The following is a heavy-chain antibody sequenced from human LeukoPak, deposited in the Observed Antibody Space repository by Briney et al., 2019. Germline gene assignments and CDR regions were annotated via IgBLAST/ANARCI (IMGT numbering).Heavy chain of an antibody. CDR1: GGSINSHY. J-gene: IGHJ4*02. V-gene: IGHV4-59*08. CDR2: IYYSERT. D-gene: IGHD6-19*01. Sequence: SETLSLTCTVSGGSINSHYWSWIRQPPGKGLQWIGDIYYSERTNYNPSLRSRVTISVDTSKNQLSLKLTSVLAADTAMYYCVRRDNTGWNYFDHWGQGILVTDSS. CDR3: VRRDNTGWNYFDH.